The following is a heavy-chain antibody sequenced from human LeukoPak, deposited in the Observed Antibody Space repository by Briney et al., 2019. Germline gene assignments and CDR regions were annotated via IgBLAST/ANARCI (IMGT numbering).Heavy chain of an antibody. D-gene: IGHD3-10*01. V-gene: IGHV1-18*01. CDR3: ARVTGLLWFGELTPNWFDP. CDR2: ISAYNGNT. CDR1: GGTFSSYA. Sequence: ASVKVSCKASGGTFSSYAISWVRQAPGQGLEWMGWISAYNGNTNYAQKLQGRVTMTTDTSTSTAYMELRSLRSDDTAVYYCARVTGLLWFGELTPNWFDPWGQGTLVTASS. J-gene: IGHJ5*02.